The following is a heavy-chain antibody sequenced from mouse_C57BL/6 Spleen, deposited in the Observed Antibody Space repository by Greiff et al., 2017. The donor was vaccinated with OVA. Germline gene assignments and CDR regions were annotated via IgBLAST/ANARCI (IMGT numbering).Heavy chain of an antibody. CDR1: GFTFSDYG. V-gene: IGHV5-17*01. Sequence: EVMLVESGGGLVKPGASLKLSCAASGFTFSDYGMHWVRQAPEKGLEWVAYISSGSSTIYYADTVKGRFTISRDNAKNTLFLQMTSLRSEDTAMYYCARREGLRRGEDYFDYWGQGTTLTVSS. CDR3: ARREGLRRGEDYFDY. J-gene: IGHJ2*01. D-gene: IGHD2-4*01. CDR2: ISSGSSTI.